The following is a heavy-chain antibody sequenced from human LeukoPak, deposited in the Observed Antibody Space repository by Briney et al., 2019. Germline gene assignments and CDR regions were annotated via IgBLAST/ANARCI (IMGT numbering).Heavy chain of an antibody. V-gene: IGHV4-39*07. CDR3: ARVGGTNYYYYGMDV. D-gene: IGHD1-1*01. CDR2: IYYSGST. Sequence: SETLSLTCTVSGGFISSSSYYWGWIRQPPGKGLEWIGSIYYSGSTYYNPSLKSRVTISVDTSKNQFSLKLSSATAADTAVYYCARVGGTNYYYYGMDVWGQGTTVTVSS. J-gene: IGHJ6*02. CDR1: GGFISSSSYY.